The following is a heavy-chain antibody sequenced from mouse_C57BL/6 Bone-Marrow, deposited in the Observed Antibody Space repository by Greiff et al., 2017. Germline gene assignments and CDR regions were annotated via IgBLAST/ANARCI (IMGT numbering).Heavy chain of an antibody. CDR1: GYTFTSYG. D-gene: IGHD2-3*01. Sequence: QVQLQQSGAELARPGASVKLSCKASGYTFTSYGISWVKQRTGQGLEWIGEIYPRSGNTYYNEKFKGKATMTADKSSSTAYMELRSLTSEDSAVYFCARYDNYWYFDDWGTGTTVTVSS. CDR3: ARYDNYWYFDD. CDR2: IYPRSGNT. V-gene: IGHV1-81*01. J-gene: IGHJ1*03.